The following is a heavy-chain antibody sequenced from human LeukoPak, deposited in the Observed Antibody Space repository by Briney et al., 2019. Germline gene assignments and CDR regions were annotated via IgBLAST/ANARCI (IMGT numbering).Heavy chain of an antibody. J-gene: IGHJ4*02. CDR3: ARGPGRDYGDHY. Sequence: PSQTLSLTCTVSRRSISSGSYYWSWIRQPAGKGLEWIGRIYTSGSTNYNPFLKSRVTISVDTSKNQFSLKLSSVTAADTAVYYCARGPGRDYGDHYWGQGTLVTVSS. CDR1: RRSISSGSYY. D-gene: IGHD4-17*01. V-gene: IGHV4-61*02. CDR2: IYTSGST.